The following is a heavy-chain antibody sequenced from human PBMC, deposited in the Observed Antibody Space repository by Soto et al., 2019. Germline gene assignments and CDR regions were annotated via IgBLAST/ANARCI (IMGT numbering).Heavy chain of an antibody. CDR2: INAGNGNT. V-gene: IGHV1-3*05. CDR3: ARISDSSGYAPFDY. J-gene: IGHJ4*02. Sequence: QVQLVQSGAEEKKPGASVKVSCKASGYTFTSYAMHWVRQAPGQRLEWMGWINAGNGNTKYSQKFQGRVTITRDTSASTAYRELSSLRSEDTAVYYCARISDSSGYAPFDYWGQGTLVTVSS. CDR1: GYTFTSYA. D-gene: IGHD3-22*01.